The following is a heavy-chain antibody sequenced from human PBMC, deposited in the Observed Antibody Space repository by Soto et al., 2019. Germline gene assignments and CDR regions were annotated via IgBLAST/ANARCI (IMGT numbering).Heavy chain of an antibody. V-gene: IGHV3-33*01. CDR2: IWYDGSNK. J-gene: IGHJ6*02. D-gene: IGHD5-12*01. CDR1: GFTFSSYG. Sequence: QVQLVESGGGVVQPGRSLRLSCAASGFTFSSYGMHWVRQAPGKGLEWVAVIWYDGSNKYYADSVKGRFTISRDNSKNTLYLQMNSLRAEDTAVYYCAREPGGRDGYNFWYYGMDVWGQGTTVTVSS. CDR3: AREPGGRDGYNFWYYGMDV.